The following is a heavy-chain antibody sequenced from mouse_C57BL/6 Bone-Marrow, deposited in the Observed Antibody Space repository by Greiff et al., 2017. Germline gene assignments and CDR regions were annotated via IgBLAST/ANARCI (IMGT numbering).Heavy chain of an antibody. Sequence: QVHVKQSGAELVKPGASVKLSCKASGYTFTSYWMHWVKQRPGQGLEWIGMIHPNSGSTNYNEKFKSKATLTVDKSSSTAYMQLSSLTSEDSAVYYCALIYYDYDGPFAYWGQGTLVTVSA. V-gene: IGHV1-64*01. J-gene: IGHJ3*01. CDR2: IHPNSGST. D-gene: IGHD2-4*01. CDR1: GYTFTSYW. CDR3: ALIYYDYDGPFAY.